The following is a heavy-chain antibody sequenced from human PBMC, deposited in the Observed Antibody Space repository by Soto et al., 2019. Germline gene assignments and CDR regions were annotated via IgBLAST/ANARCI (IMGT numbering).Heavy chain of an antibody. CDR1: GYTFTSYY. D-gene: IGHD6-19*01. CDR3: ARELKWVVRPYYYGMDV. V-gene: IGHV1-46*01. Sequence: GASVKVSCKASGYTFTSYYMHWVRQAPGQGLEWMGIINPSGGSTSYAQKFQGRVTMTRDTSTSTVYMELSSLRSEDTAVYYCARELKWVVRPYYYGMDVWGQGTTVTAP. CDR2: INPSGGST. J-gene: IGHJ6*02.